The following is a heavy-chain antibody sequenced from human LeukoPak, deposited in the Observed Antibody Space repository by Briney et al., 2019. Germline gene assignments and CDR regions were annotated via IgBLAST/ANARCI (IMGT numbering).Heavy chain of an antibody. V-gene: IGHV3-33*01. Sequence: GRSLRLSCAASGFTFSSYGMHWVRQAPGKGLEWVAVIWYDGSNKHYADSVKGRFTISRDNSKNTLYLQMNSLRAEDTAVYYCARGSTQYSSGWYGLDYWGQGTLVTVSS. CDR2: IWYDGSNK. J-gene: IGHJ4*02. CDR1: GFTFSSYG. D-gene: IGHD6-19*01. CDR3: ARGSTQYSSGWYGLDY.